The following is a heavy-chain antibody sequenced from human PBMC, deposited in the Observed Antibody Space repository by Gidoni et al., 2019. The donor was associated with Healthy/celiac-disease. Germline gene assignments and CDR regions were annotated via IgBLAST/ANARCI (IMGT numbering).Heavy chain of an antibody. D-gene: IGHD6-19*01. CDR1: GCSISSSSYY. V-gene: IGHV4-39*01. CDR2: IYYSGST. Sequence: QLQLQESGPGLVKPSETLSLTCTVSGCSISSSSYYWGWIRQPPGKGREWIGSIYYSGSTYYNPSLKSRVTISVDTSKNQFSLKLSSVTAADTAVYYCARAYSSGWYDGNWFDPWGQGTLVTVSS. J-gene: IGHJ5*02. CDR3: ARAYSSGWYDGNWFDP.